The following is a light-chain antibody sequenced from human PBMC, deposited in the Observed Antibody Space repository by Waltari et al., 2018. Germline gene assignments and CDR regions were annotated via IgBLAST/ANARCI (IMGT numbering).Light chain of an antibody. CDR2: DVT. Sequence: QSALTQPASASGSPGQSITISCSGVGSAVGASDYVSWHQHHPGKAPQVIIYDVTNRPSGVSDRFSASKSANTASLTISRLQPEDEADYYCFSQTLDGLVLFGGGTRLTVL. J-gene: IGLJ2*01. CDR3: FSQTLDGLVL. V-gene: IGLV2-14*03. CDR1: GSAVGASDY.